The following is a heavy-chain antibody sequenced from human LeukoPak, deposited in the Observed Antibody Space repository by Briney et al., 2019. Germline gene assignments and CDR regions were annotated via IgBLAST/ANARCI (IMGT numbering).Heavy chain of an antibody. J-gene: IGHJ4*02. V-gene: IGHV3-30*02. D-gene: IGHD3-10*01. CDR1: GFPPTRHA. CDR3: ARKGSATYYLDY. Sequence: GGSLRLSCAASGFPPTRHAMHWVRQAPGKGLAWVAFIRYDGSNKYYADSVKGRFTISRDNSKNTLYLQMDTLRAEDTAVYYCARKGSATYYLDYWGQGTLVTVSS. CDR2: IRYDGSNK.